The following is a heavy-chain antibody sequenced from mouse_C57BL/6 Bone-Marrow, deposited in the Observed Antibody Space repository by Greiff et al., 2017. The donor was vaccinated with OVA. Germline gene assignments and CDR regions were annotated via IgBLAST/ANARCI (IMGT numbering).Heavy chain of an antibody. J-gene: IGHJ3*01. CDR2: ISNLAYSI. CDR1: GFTFSDYG. Sequence: DVKLVESGGGLVQPGGSLKLSCAASGFTFSDYGMAWVRQAPRKGPEWVAFISNLAYSIYYADTVTGRFTISRENAKNTLYLEMSSLRSEDTAMYYCARGETPWFAYWGQGTLVTVSA. V-gene: IGHV5-15*01. CDR3: ARGETPWFAY.